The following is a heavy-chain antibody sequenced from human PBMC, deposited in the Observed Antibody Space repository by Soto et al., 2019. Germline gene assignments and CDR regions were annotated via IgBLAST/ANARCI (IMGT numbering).Heavy chain of an antibody. J-gene: IGHJ3*01. Sequence: QLQLQESGSGLVKPSQTLSLTCAVSGGSISSGGYSWSWIRQPPGKGLEWIGYIFHSGNTYYNPSLNSRGAISVDRSKTQFSRNRSCVTAADKAVYYCARIDVYTDVDTVIAFDFWGQERMVTVS. V-gene: IGHV4-30-2*01. D-gene: IGHD5-18*01. CDR3: ARIDVYTDVDTVIAFDF. CDR2: IFHSGNT. CDR1: GGSISSGGYS.